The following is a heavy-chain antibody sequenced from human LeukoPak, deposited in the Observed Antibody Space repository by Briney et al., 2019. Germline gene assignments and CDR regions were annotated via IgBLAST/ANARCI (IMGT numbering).Heavy chain of an antibody. CDR3: ARRFSEHTDSIDY. D-gene: IGHD5-18*01. V-gene: IGHV1-2*02. CDR1: GYTFTGYY. CDR2: INPNSGDT. J-gene: IGHJ4*02. Sequence: ASVKVSCKASGYTFTGYYMHWVRQAPGQGLDWMGWINPNSGDTNYAQKFQGRVTMTRDTSISTAYMQLSRLRSDDTAVYYCARRFSEHTDSIDYWGQGTLVTVSS.